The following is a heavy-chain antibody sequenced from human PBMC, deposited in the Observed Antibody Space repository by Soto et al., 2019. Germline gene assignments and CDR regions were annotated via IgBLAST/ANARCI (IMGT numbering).Heavy chain of an antibody. J-gene: IGHJ4*02. CDR1: NSSINSLLY. D-gene: IGHD6-19*01. V-gene: IGHV4-38-2*01. CDR2: IYHSGST. Sequence: LTGAVSNSSINSLLYLGWIRQPPGKGLEWIASIYHSGSTHYNPSLKSRATISVDTSNNQFSLRLSSVTAADTAVYYCARNTSGRNFDYWGQGTQVTVSS. CDR3: ARNTSGRNFDY.